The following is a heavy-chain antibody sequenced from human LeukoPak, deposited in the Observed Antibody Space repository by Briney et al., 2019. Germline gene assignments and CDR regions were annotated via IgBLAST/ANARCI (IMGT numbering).Heavy chain of an antibody. J-gene: IGHJ3*02. CDR2: IYTSGST. D-gene: IGHD3-3*01. V-gene: IGHV4-61*02. CDR1: GGSISSGSYY. Sequence: PSETLSLTCTVSGGSISSGSYYWSWIRPPAGKGLEWIGRIYTSGSTNYNPSLKSRVTISVDTSKNQFSLKLSSVTAADTAVYYCARGKTIFGVVIIHHAFDIWGQGTMVTVSS. CDR3: ARGKTIFGVVIIHHAFDI.